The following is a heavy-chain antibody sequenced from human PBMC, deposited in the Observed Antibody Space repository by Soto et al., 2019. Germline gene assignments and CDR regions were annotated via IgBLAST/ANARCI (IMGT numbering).Heavy chain of an antibody. CDR3: ALYGSGSYYPAY. CDR2: ISGSGGST. D-gene: IGHD3-10*01. V-gene: IGHV3-23*01. J-gene: IGHJ4*02. Sequence: PGGSLRLSCAASGFTFSSYAMSWVRQAPGKGLEWVSAISGSGGSTYYADSVKGRFTISRDNSKNTLYLQMNSLRAEDTAVYYCALYGSGSYYPAYWGQGTLVTVSS. CDR1: GFTFSSYA.